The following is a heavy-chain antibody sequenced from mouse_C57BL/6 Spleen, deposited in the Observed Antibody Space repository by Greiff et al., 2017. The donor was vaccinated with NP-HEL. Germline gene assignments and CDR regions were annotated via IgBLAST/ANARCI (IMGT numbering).Heavy chain of an antibody. CDR1: GYTFTDYN. J-gene: IGHJ2*01. CDR3: ASHDGYYLHFDY. Sequence: EVQLQQSGPELVKPGASVKMSCKASGYTFTDYNMHWVKQSHGKSLEWIGYINPNNGGTSYNQKFKGKATLTVNKSSSTAYMELRSLTSEDSAVYYCASHDGYYLHFDYWGQGTTLTVSS. CDR2: INPNNGGT. D-gene: IGHD2-3*01. V-gene: IGHV1-22*01.